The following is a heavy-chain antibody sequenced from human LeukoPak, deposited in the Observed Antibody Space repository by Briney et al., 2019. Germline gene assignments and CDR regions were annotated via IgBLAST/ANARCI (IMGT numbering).Heavy chain of an antibody. D-gene: IGHD3-9*01. V-gene: IGHV3-23*01. J-gene: IGHJ4*02. Sequence: QPGGSLRLSCAASGFTFSSYAMSWVRQAPGKGLEWVSAISGSGGSTYYADSVKGRFTISRDNSKNTLYLQMNSLRAEDTAVYYCAKAGDVLRYFDWLFIFDYWGQGTLVTASS. CDR2: ISGSGGST. CDR3: AKAGDVLRYFDWLFIFDY. CDR1: GFTFSSYA.